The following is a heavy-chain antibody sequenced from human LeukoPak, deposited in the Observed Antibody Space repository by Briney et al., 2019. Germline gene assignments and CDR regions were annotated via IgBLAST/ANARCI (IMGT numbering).Heavy chain of an antibody. D-gene: IGHD3-9*01. CDR3: ARAYHDILTGYRGPNWFDP. V-gene: IGHV4-34*01. J-gene: IGHJ5*02. CDR1: GGSFSGYY. Sequence: SETLSLTCAVYGGSFSGYYWSWIRQPPGKGLEWIGEINHSGSTNYNPSLKSRVTISVDTSKNQFSLKLSSVTAADTAVYYCARAYHDILTGYRGPNWFDPWGQGTLVTVSS. CDR2: INHSGST.